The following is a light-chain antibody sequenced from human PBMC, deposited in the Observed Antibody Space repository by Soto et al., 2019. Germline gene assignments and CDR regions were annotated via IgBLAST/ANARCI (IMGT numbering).Light chain of an antibody. CDR3: QQRSNWSFT. CDR2: DAS. V-gene: IGKV3-11*01. Sequence: EIVLTQSPATRSLSPGERATLSCRASQSVSSYLAWYQQKPGQAPRLLIYDASNRATGIPARFSGSGSGTDFTLTISSLEPEDFAVYYCQQRSNWSFTFGGGTKVEIK. J-gene: IGKJ4*01. CDR1: QSVSSY.